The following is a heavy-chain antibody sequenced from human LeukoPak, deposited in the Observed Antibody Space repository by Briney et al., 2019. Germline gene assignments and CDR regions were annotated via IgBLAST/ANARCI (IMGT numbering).Heavy chain of an antibody. V-gene: IGHV1-46*01. Sequence: GASVKVSCKASGYTFTSYYMHWVRQAPGQGLEWMGIINPSGGSTSYAQKFQGRVTMTRDTSTSTVYMELSSLRSEDTAVYYCARGITVVVPAAILGAAFDPWGQGTLVTVSS. CDR1: GYTFTSYY. J-gene: IGHJ5*02. D-gene: IGHD2-2*02. CDR3: ARGITVVVPAAILGAAFDP. CDR2: INPSGGST.